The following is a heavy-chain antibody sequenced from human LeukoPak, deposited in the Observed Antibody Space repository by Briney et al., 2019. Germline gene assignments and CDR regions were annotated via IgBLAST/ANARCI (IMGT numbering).Heavy chain of an antibody. CDR1: GYTFTGYY. Sequence: ASVKVSCKASGYTFTGYYMHWMRQAPGQGLEWMGWINPNSGGTNYAQKFQGRVTMTRDTPISTAYMELSRVRSDDTAVYYCARGISYCGGDCSDYWGQGTLVTVSS. D-gene: IGHD2-21*02. CDR3: ARGISYCGGDCSDY. CDR2: INPNSGGT. J-gene: IGHJ4*02. V-gene: IGHV1-2*02.